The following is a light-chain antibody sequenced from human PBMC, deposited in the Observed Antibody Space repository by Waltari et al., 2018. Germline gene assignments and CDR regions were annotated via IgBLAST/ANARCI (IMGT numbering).Light chain of an antibody. Sequence: QSVVTQPPSASGTPGQRVTVSCSRSSSNARGTTVHWYRQAPGTAPTLLIYSNDLRPSGVPDRFSGSKSGTSASLAISGLQSEDEADYYCAAWDDNLNAVLFGGGTKLTVL. CDR2: SND. CDR1: SSNARGTT. J-gene: IGLJ2*01. CDR3: AAWDDNLNAVL. V-gene: IGLV1-44*01.